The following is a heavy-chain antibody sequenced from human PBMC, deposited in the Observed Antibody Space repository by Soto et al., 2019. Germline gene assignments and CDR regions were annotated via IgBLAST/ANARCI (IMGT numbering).Heavy chain of an antibody. CDR2: ISAYNGNT. J-gene: IGHJ4*02. V-gene: IGHV1-18*01. D-gene: IGHD1-26*01. Sequence: QVQLVQSGAEVKKPGASLKVSCKASGYTFPSYCISWVRQATGQGLEWMGWISAYNGNTNYAQQLQGRVNMTTDSTTSTAEMELSSMRSDDTAVYYCSRHRGSGSYGYWGQGTLVTVSS. CDR1: GYTFPSYC. CDR3: SRHRGSGSYGY.